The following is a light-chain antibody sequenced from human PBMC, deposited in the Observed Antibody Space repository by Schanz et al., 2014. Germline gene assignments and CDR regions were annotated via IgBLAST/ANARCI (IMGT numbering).Light chain of an antibody. CDR1: SSDVGSYGF. V-gene: IGLV2-14*02. Sequence: QSALTQPASVSGSPGQSITISCTGTSSDVGSYGFVSWYQHYPGKAPKVMIYEGSKRPSGVSNRFSGSKSVNTASLTISGLQAEDEADYYCSSYTSSSTLVVFGGGTKLTVL. CDR2: EGS. CDR3: SSYTSSSTLVV. J-gene: IGLJ2*01.